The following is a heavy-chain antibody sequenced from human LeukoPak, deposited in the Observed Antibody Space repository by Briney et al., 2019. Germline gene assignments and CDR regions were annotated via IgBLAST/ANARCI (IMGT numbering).Heavy chain of an antibody. D-gene: IGHD3-10*01. Sequence: GRSLRLSCAASGFIFSRYGMHWVRQAPGKGLEWVAVIWYDGTDKYYADSVRGRFTISRDNSKNTLYLQMNSLRAEDTAVYYCARANYGSGSNYYYGMDVWGEGTTVTVSS. CDR1: GFIFSRYG. J-gene: IGHJ6*04. V-gene: IGHV3-33*01. CDR2: IWYDGTDK. CDR3: ARANYGSGSNYYYGMDV.